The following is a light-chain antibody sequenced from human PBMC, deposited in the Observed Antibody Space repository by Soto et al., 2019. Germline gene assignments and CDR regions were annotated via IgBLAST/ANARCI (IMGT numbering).Light chain of an antibody. Sequence: QSALTHPASVSGSPGQSITISCTGTSIDVGDYNYVSWYQQHPGKAPKVMIYDVSNRPSGVSNRFSGSKSGNTASLTISGLQAEGEADYYCSSYTSSSTLVFGTGTKVPVL. CDR1: SIDVGDYNY. CDR3: SSYTSSSTLV. V-gene: IGLV2-14*01. CDR2: DVS. J-gene: IGLJ1*01.